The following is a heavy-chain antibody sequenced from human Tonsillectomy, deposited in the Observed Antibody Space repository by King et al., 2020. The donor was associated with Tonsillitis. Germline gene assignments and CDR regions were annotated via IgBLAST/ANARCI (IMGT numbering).Heavy chain of an antibody. J-gene: IGHJ6*02. CDR1: GFIFSSYW. CDR3: ATLNCSGGSCYFSYYYGMDV. V-gene: IGHV3-74*02. D-gene: IGHD2-15*01. CDR2: INSDGSST. Sequence: VQLVESGGGLVQPGGSLRLSCAASGFIFSSYWMHWVRQAPGKGLVWVSRINSDGSSTSYADSVKGRFTISRDNAKNTLYLQMNSLRAEDTAVYYCATLNCSGGSCYFSYYYGMDVWGQGTTVTVSS.